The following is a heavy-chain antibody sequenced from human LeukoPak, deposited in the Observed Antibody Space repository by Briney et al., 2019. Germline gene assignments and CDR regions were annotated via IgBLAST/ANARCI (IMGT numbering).Heavy chain of an antibody. CDR1: GFTVSSNY. V-gene: IGHV3-53*01. CDR3: AKDRGKLVVSWFDP. D-gene: IGHD2-2*01. CDR2: IYSGGST. Sequence: PGGSLRLSCAASGFTVSSNYMSWVRQAPGKGLEWVSVIYSGGSTYYADSVKGRFTISRDNSKNTLYLQMNSLRAEDTAVYYCAKDRGKLVVSWFDPWGQGTLVTVSS. J-gene: IGHJ5*02.